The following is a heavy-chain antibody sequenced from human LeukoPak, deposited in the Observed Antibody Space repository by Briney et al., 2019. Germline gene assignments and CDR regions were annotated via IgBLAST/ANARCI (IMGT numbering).Heavy chain of an antibody. CDR1: GFTFDDYA. Sequence: PGGSLRLSCAASGFTFDDYAMHWVRQAPGKGLEWVSGISWNSGSIGYADSVKGRFTISRDNAKNSLYLQMNSLRAEDTAVYYCARSTLAAFGVVIIEGGNLFDYWGQGTLVTVSS. V-gene: IGHV3-9*01. CDR3: ARSTLAAFGVVIIEGGNLFDY. D-gene: IGHD3-3*01. CDR2: ISWNSGSI. J-gene: IGHJ4*02.